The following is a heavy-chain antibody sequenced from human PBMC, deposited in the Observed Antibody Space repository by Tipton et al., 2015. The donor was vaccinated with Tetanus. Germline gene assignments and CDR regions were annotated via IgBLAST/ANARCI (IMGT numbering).Heavy chain of an antibody. CDR1: GDSITRDGYS. J-gene: IGHJ5*02. CDR2: ISDGGQS. V-gene: IGHV4-30-2*01. D-gene: IGHD6-19*01. CDR3: ASPIKQWLVPLDL. Sequence: TLSLTCTVSGDSITRDGYSWHWIRQPPGKGLEWIGYISDGGQSYYSPSLERRATISRDMSNNHFSLKLTSVTAADTAIYYCASPIKQWLVPLDLWGHGILVTVSS.